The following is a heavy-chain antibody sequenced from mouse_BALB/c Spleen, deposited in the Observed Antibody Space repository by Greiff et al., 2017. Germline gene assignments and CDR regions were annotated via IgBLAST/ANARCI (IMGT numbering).Heavy chain of an antibody. D-gene: IGHD1-1*01. Sequence: VQLQQSGPGLVKPSQSLSLTCTVTGYSITSDYAWNWIRQFPGNKLEWMGYISYSGSTSYNPSLKSRISITRDTSKNQFFLQLNSVTTEDTATYYCARFYYYGSSYWYFDVWGAGTTVTVSS. CDR1: GYSITSDYA. CDR3: ARFYYYGSSYWYFDV. CDR2: ISYSGST. J-gene: IGHJ1*01. V-gene: IGHV3-2*02.